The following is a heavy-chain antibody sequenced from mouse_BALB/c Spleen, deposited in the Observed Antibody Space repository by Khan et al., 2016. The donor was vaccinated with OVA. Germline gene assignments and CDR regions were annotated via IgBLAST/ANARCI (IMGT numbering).Heavy chain of an antibody. CDR3: VREYDGAACFDV. J-gene: IGHJ1*01. CDR1: GYTFTRYT. D-gene: IGHD2-12*01. V-gene: IGHV1-4*01. Sequence: QVQLQQSGAELARPGASVRLSCKASGYTFTRYTIQWVKQRPGQGLEWIGYISPRNDYTDYYQKFRDKATLTADKSSSTAYLQLRSLTSEDSAVYYCVREYDGAACFDVWGAGTTVTVSS. CDR2: ISPRNDYT.